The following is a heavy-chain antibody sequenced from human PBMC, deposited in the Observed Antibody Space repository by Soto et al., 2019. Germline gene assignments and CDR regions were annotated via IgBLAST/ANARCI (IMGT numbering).Heavy chain of an antibody. CDR2: IIPIFGTA. D-gene: IGHD3-3*01. CDR3: ARGARVVINYYYGMDV. Sequence: ASVKVSCKASGGTFSSYAISWVRQAPGQGLEWMGGIIPIFGTANYAQKFQGRVTITADESTSTAHMELSSLRSEDTAVYYCARGARVVINYYYGMDVWGQGTTVTVSS. V-gene: IGHV1-69*13. J-gene: IGHJ6*02. CDR1: GGTFSSYA.